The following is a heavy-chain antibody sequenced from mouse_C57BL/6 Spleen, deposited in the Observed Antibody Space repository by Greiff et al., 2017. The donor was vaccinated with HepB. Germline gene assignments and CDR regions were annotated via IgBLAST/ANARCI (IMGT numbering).Heavy chain of an antibody. V-gene: IGHV1-69*01. CDR3: ARWGGSSGTGAMDY. CDR1: GYTFTSYW. J-gene: IGHJ4*01. CDR2: IDPSDSYT. D-gene: IGHD3-2*02. Sequence: VQLQQPGAELVMPGASVKLSCKASGYTFTSYWMHWVKQRPGQGLEWIGEIDPSDSYTNYNQKFKGKSTLTVDKSSSTAYMQLSSLTSEDSAVYYCARWGGSSGTGAMDYWGQGTSVTVSS.